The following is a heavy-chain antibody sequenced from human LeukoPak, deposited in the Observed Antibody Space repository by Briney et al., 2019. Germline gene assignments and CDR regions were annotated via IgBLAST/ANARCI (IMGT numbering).Heavy chain of an antibody. J-gene: IGHJ4*02. D-gene: IGHD6-13*01. V-gene: IGHV1-2*02. CDR2: INPNSGGT. CDR3: ARGPLRAMAAAGTSDY. Sequence: ASVKVSCKASGYTFTSYGISWVRQAPGQGLEWMGWINPNSGGTNYAQKFQGRVTMTRDTSINTAYMELSRLKSDDTAIYYCARGPLRAMAAAGTSDYWGQGTLVTVSS. CDR1: GYTFTSYG.